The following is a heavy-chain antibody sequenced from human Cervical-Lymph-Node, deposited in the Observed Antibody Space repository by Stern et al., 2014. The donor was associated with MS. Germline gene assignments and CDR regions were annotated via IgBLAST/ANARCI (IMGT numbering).Heavy chain of an antibody. D-gene: IGHD1-1*01. CDR2: IPNVGSP. V-gene: IGHV3-53*01. Sequence: EVQLVESGGGVIQPGGSLRLSCTASGFTVSRDYMTWVRQVPGKGLEWVSFIPNVGSPFSTASVKGRFTSSRDDSKNPVYLHMTSLRAEDTARYYCARDTSSPERSDWWGQGTLGTVSS. J-gene: IGHJ4*02. CDR1: GFTVSRDY. CDR3: ARDTSSPERSDW.